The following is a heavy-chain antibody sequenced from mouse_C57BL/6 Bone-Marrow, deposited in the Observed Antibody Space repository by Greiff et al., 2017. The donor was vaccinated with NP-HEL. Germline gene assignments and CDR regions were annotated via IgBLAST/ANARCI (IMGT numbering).Heavy chain of an antibody. CDR3: VRYSTYVGDY. V-gene: IGHV10-1*01. Sequence: EVKLMESGGGLVQPKGSLKLSCAASGFSFNTYAMNWVRQAPGKGLEWVARIRSKSNNYATYYADSVKDRFTISRDDSEIIRYQQMSNLKTEDTALYYCVRYSTYVGDYWGQGTSVTVSS. CDR1: GFSFNTYA. D-gene: IGHD2-5*01. J-gene: IGHJ4*01. CDR2: IRSKSNNYAT.